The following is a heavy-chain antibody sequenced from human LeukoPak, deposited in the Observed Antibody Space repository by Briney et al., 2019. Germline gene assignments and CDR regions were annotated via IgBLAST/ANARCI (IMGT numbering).Heavy chain of an antibody. Sequence: WETLSLTCAVSGSSITSTYYWGWVRQSPGKGLEWIVSMHHSGSTYYNPSLKSRAIISLDTSKNQFSLNLRFVTAADTAMYYCARLGYCSSMDCYFDQWGQGTLVTVSS. D-gene: IGHD2-2*01. CDR1: GSSITSTYY. J-gene: IGHJ4*03. CDR3: ARLGYCSSMDCYFDQ. CDR2: MHHSGST. V-gene: IGHV4-38-2*01.